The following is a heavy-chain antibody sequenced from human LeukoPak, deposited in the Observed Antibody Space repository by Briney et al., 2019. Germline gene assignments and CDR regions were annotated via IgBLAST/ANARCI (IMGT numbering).Heavy chain of an antibody. CDR1: GGSFSGYY. D-gene: IGHD3-10*01. Sequence: PSETLSLTCAVYGGSFSGYYWSWIRQPPGKGLEWIGEINHSGSTNYNPSHKSRVTISVDTSKNQFSLKLSSVTAADTAVYYCARFIRGYYGSGSSARGWFDPWGQGTLVTVSS. CDR3: ARFIRGYYGSGSSARGWFDP. V-gene: IGHV4-34*01. CDR2: INHSGST. J-gene: IGHJ5*02.